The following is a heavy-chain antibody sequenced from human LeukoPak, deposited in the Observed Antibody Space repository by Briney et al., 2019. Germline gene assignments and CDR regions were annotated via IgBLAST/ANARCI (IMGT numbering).Heavy chain of an antibody. J-gene: IGHJ3*02. CDR3: ARVLYYYDSSGLAFDI. CDR2: ISSSSSTI. D-gene: IGHD3-22*01. CDR1: GFTFSSYS. V-gene: IGHV3-48*01. Sequence: LPGGSLRLSCAASGFTFSSYSMNWVRQAPGKGLEWVSYISSSSSTIYYADSVKGRFTISRDNAKNSLYLQMNSLRAEDTAVYYCARVLYYYDSSGLAFDIWGQGTMVTVSS.